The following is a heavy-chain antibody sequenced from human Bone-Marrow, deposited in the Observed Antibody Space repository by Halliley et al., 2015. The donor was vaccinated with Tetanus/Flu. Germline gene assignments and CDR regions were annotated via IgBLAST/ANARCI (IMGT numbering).Heavy chain of an antibody. CDR1: RGSVSSGGYH. CDR2: IHFTGTT. V-gene: IGHV4-61*08. CDR3: AREGGAVAGRFDF. Sequence: TLSLTCSVSRGSVSSGGYHWSWIRQTPGRGLEWIGYIHFTGTTKYNPSLKSRVSISADMSKNQFSLNLRSVTAADPAVYYCAREGGAVAGRFDFWGQGTLVTVSS. J-gene: IGHJ4*02. D-gene: IGHD6-19*01.